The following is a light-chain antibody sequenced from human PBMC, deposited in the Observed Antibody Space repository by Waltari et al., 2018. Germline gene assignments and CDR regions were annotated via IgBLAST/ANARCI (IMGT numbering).Light chain of an antibody. V-gene: IGLV2-14*01. Sequence: QSALTQPASVSGSPGQSITISCTGTSSDVGGYNYVSWYQQHPGKAPKLMIYEVSNRPSGVSNRFSGSKSVITASLTISGLQADDEADYYCSSYTSSSTTYVFGTGTKVTVL. CDR1: SSDVGGYNY. CDR3: SSYTSSSTTYV. CDR2: EVS. J-gene: IGLJ1*01.